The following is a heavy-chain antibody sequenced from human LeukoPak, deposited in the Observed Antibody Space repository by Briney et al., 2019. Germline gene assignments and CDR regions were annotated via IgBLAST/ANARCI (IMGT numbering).Heavy chain of an antibody. D-gene: IGHD6-13*01. CDR2: FSGGGSST. V-gene: IGHV3-23*01. Sequence: GGSLRLSCAASGFIFSSYGMSWVRQAPGKGLEWVSAFSGGGSSTFYADSVKGRFTISRDNSKNTLYLQMNSLRAEDTAVYYCAKTYSSSRAHYFYYYYMDVWGKGTTVTISS. CDR3: AKTYSSSRAHYFYYYYMDV. J-gene: IGHJ6*03. CDR1: GFIFSSYG.